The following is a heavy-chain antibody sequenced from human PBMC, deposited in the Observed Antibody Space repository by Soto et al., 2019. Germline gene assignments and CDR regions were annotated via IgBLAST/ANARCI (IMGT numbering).Heavy chain of an antibody. CDR1: GFSLSTSGMC. CDR3: ARMNMVRGVTRNDYYYYMDV. Sequence: SGPTLVKPTPTLTLTCTFSGFSLSTSGMCVSWLRQPPGKALEWLARIDWDDDKYYSTSLKTRLTISKDTSKNQVVLTMTTMDPVDTATYYCARMNMVRGVTRNDYYYYMDVWGKGTTVTVSS. D-gene: IGHD3-10*01. CDR2: IDWDDDK. V-gene: IGHV2-70*11. J-gene: IGHJ6*03.